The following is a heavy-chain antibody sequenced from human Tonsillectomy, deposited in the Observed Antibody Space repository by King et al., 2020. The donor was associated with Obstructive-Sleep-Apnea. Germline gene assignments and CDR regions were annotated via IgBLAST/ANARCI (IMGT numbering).Heavy chain of an antibody. CDR1: GNSLTQLS. V-gene: IGHV1-24*01. D-gene: IGHD3-16*01. CDR2: FDPEEGET. CDR3: ASSAWLGALDY. J-gene: IGHJ4*02. Sequence: QLVQSGAEVKKPGASVKVSCKVSGNSLTQLSTHWVRQAPGKGLEWMGGFDPEEGETVYAQKFQGRVTMTEDTSTDTAYMELSSLRSEDTAVYYCASSAWLGALDYWGQGTLVTVSS.